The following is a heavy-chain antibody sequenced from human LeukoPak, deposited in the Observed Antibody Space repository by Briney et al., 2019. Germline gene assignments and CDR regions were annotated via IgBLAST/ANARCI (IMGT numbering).Heavy chain of an antibody. CDR3: AKHPQD. J-gene: IGHJ4*02. CDR2: ISSSGNTI. CDR1: GFSFSSYE. Sequence: GGSLRLSCAASGFSFSSYEMNWVRQAPGKGLEWVSYISSSGNTIYYADSVRGRFTISRDDAKNSLYLQMNSLRAEDTAVYYCAKHPQDWGQGTLVSVSS. V-gene: IGHV3-48*03.